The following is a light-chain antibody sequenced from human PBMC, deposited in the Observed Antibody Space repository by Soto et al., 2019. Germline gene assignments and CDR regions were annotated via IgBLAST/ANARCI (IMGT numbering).Light chain of an antibody. V-gene: IGKV1-33*01. CDR3: QQYDNLPIT. J-gene: IGKJ4*01. CDR2: DAS. Sequence: DIQMTQSPSSLSASVGDRVTITCQASQDISNYLNWYQQKPGKDPKLLIYDASKWETWVPSRGSGNVSGTDFNFHSISLQPEDNTTYYGQQYDNLPITFGGGTKVEIK. CDR1: QDISNY.